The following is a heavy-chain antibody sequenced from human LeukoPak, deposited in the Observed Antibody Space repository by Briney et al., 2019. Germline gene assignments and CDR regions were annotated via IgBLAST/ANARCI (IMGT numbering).Heavy chain of an antibody. V-gene: IGHV3-11*05. CDR1: GFTFSDYY. Sequence: GGSLRLSCAASGFTFSDYYMSWIRQAPGKGLEWVSYISSRTSDTNYVDSVKGRFSIFRDNSKNTLYLQMNSLRAEDTALYYCAKGYGMDVWGQGTTVTVS. CDR2: ISSRTSDT. J-gene: IGHJ6*02. CDR3: AKGYGMDV.